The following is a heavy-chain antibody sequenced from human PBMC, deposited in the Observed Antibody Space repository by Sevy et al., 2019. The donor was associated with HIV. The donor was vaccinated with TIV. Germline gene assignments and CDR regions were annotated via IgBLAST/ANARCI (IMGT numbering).Heavy chain of an antibody. J-gene: IGHJ4*02. V-gene: IGHV3-74*01. CDR2: INSDGSST. D-gene: IGHD3-22*01. CDR1: GITLTPYW. CDR3: SRGLYYYDMRGHQEPGDY. Sequence: GGSLRLSCAASGITLTPYWMHWVRQVPGKGLVWVSRINSDGSSTSYAESVKGRFTISRDNGKNTLYLQMKSLRVEETAVYFCSRGLYYYDMRGHQEPGDYWGQGVLVTVS.